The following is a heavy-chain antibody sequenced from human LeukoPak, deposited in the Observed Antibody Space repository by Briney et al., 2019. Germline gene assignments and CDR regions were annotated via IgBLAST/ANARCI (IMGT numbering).Heavy chain of an antibody. V-gene: IGHV4-39*01. CDR2: IYYSGST. D-gene: IGHD2-2*01. CDR3: ARLNCSSTSCLGAFDI. CDR1: GGSISSSSYY. J-gene: IGHJ3*02. Sequence: SETLSLTCTVSGGSISSSSYYWGWIRQPPGKGLGWIGSIYYSGSTYYNPSLKSRVTISVDTSKNQFSLKLSSVTAADTAVYYCARLNCSSTSCLGAFDIWAKGQWSPSLQ.